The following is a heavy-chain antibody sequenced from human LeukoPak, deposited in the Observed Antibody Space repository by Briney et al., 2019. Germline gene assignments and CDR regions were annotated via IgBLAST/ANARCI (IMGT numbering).Heavy chain of an antibody. D-gene: IGHD6-6*01. J-gene: IGHJ5*02. CDR1: GYTFTSYD. CDR2: MNPNSGNT. CDR3: ARPTYSRSAGVGSAP. Sequence: ASVKVSCKASGYTFTSYDINWVRQATGQGLEWMGWMNPNSGNTGYPQKFQGRVTMTRDTSISTAYLELSSLRSEDTAVYYCARPTYSRSAGVGSAPGGQGPLVPFPS. V-gene: IGHV1-8*01.